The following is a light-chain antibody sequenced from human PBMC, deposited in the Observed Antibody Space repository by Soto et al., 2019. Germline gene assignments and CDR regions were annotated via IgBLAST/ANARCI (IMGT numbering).Light chain of an antibody. CDR3: RSYYISLHNYV. V-gene: IGLV1-40*01. J-gene: IGLJ1*01. Sequence: QSVLTQPPSVSGAPGQRVSISCTGSTSNIGAPYDVHWYQHLPGAAPKLLIYGDNNRPSGVPDRFSGSKSGTSASLAITSLHDEDEADYYCRSYYISLHNYVFGTGTKVTAL. CDR1: TSNIGAPYD. CDR2: GDN.